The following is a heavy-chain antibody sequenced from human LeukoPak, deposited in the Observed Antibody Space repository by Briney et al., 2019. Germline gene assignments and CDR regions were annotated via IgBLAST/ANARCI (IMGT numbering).Heavy chain of an antibody. CDR3: TRDSPESSGYYVSAFDI. V-gene: IGHV4-4*02. D-gene: IGHD3-22*01. CDR2: MYHSGTT. J-gene: IGHJ3*02. Sequence: PSETLSLTCAVSGGSISVSNWWSWVRQPPGKGLEWIGEMYHSGTTNYNPSLKSRVTISVDKSKNQFSLKVNSVTAADTAVYYCTRDSPESSGYYVSAFDIWGQGTMVTVSS. CDR1: GGSISVSNW.